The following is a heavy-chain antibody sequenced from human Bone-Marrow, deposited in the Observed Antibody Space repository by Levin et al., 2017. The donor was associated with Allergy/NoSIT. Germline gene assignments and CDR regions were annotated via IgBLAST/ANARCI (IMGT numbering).Heavy chain of an antibody. D-gene: IGHD3-3*01. V-gene: IGHV1-69*06. CDR2: IIPIFGTA. J-gene: IGHJ5*02. Sequence: SVKVSCKASGGTFSSYAISWVRQAPGQGLEWMGGIIPIFGTANYAQKFQGRVTITADKSTSTAYMELSSLRSEDTAVYYCARFYDFWSGYHGYNWFDPWGQGTLVTVSS. CDR1: GGTFSSYA. CDR3: ARFYDFWSGYHGYNWFDP.